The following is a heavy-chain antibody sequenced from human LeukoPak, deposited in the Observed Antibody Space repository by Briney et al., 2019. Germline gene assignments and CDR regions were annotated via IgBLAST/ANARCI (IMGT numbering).Heavy chain of an antibody. CDR3: ANGAFRLYYIDV. V-gene: IGHV3-74*01. J-gene: IGHJ6*03. CDR2: INTDGSST. CDR1: GFTFSSDS. D-gene: IGHD3-16*01. Sequence: GGSLRLSCAASGFTFSSDSMNWVRQAPRKGLGWVSRINTDGSSTNYADSVKGRFTISRDNAKNTVYLQMNSLRAEDTAVYYCANGAFRLYYIDVWGKGTTVTVSS.